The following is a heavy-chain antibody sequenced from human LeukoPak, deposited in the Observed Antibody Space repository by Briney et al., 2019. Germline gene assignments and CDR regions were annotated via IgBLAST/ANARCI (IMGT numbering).Heavy chain of an antibody. CDR1: VGSFSRYY. V-gene: IGHV4-34*01. J-gene: IGHJ3*02. CDR2: VNPSGST. D-gene: IGHD3-22*01. CDR3: GRHTRRSSGYYSTFYDAFAM. Sequence: SETQSLTRAVYVGSFSRYYSRWMRQPPAKGREWIGEVNPSGSTNSNPSLKRRVTISVDSSKHQYSLMLRSASAADAAVYYCGRHTRRSSGYYSTFYDAFAMWEEGTMVTVA.